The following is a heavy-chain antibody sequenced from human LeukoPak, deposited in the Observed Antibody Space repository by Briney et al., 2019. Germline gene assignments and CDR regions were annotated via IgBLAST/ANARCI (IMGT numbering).Heavy chain of an antibody. V-gene: IGHV1-24*01. CDR2: FDPEDGET. J-gene: IGHJ5*02. CDR3: AIYSSGSAGWFDP. CDR1: GYTLTELS. Sequence: ASVKVPCKVSGYTLTELSMHWVRQAPGKGLEWMGGFDPEDGETIYAQKFQGRVTMTEDTSTDTAYMELSSLRSEDTAVYYCAIYSSGSAGWFDPWGQGTLVTVSS. D-gene: IGHD6-19*01.